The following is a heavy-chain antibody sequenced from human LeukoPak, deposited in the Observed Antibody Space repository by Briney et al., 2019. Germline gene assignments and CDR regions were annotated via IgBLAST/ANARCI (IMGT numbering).Heavy chain of an antibody. CDR1: GGSVTSGSYY. CDR3: ARARDGHINNWFDP. J-gene: IGHJ5*02. D-gene: IGHD5-24*01. CDR2: ISYRGST. V-gene: IGHV4-61*01. Sequence: SETLSLTCSVSGGSVTSGSYYWSWIRQPPGKELEWIGYISYRGSTNYNPSLKSRVTISVDTSKNQFSLKMSSVTAADTAVYYCARARDGHINNWFDPWGQGTLVTVSS.